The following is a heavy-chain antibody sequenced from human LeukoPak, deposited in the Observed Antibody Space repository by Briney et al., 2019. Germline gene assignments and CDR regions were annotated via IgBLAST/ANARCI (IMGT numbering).Heavy chain of an antibody. V-gene: IGHV4-61*01. CDR2: IYYSGST. CDR3: ARGGMVTPKNPFDY. J-gene: IGHJ4*02. Sequence: SETLSLTCTVSGGSLSSGSYYWSWIRQPPGKGLEWIGYIYYSGSTNYNPSPKSRVTISVDTSKNQFSLKLSSVTAADTAVYYCARGGMVTPKNPFDYWGQGTLVTVSS. CDR1: GGSLSSGSYY. D-gene: IGHD5-18*01.